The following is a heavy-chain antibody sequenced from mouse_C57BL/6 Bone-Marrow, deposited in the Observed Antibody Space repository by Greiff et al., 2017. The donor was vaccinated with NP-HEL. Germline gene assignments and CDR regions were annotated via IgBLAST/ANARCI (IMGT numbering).Heavy chain of an antibody. Sequence: QVQLQQPGAELVMPGASVKLSCKASGYTFTSYWMHWVKQRPGQGLEWIGEIDPSDSYTNYNQKFKGKSTLTVDKSSSTAYMQLSSQTSEDSAVYYCARYYYGSPFDYWGQGTTLTVSS. CDR3: ARYYYGSPFDY. J-gene: IGHJ2*01. D-gene: IGHD1-1*01. V-gene: IGHV1-69*01. CDR1: GYTFTSYW. CDR2: IDPSDSYT.